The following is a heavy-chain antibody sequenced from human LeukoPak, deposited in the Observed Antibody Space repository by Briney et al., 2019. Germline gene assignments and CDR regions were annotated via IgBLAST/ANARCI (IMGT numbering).Heavy chain of an antibody. V-gene: IGHV3-15*01. J-gene: IGHJ3*02. CDR2: IKSKTDGGTT. D-gene: IGHD3/OR15-3a*01. Sequence: PGGSLRLSCAASGFTFSNAWMSWVRQAPGKGLEWVGRIKSKTDGGTTDYAAPVKGRFTTSRDDSKNTLYLQMNSLKTEDTAVYYCTTDKADWYGAFDIWGQGTMVTVSS. CDR1: GFTFSNAW. CDR3: TTDKADWYGAFDI.